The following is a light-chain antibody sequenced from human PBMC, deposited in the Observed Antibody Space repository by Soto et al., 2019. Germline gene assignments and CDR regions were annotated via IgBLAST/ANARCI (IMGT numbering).Light chain of an antibody. V-gene: IGLV2-8*01. Sequence: QSALTQPPSASGSPGQSVTISCTGTSSDVGGYNYVSWYQQHPGKAPKLIIYEVIKRPSGVPDRFSGSKSGNTAPLTVSGLQAEDEADYYCSSYAGINTLVFGGGTKLTVL. CDR1: SSDVGGYNY. CDR2: EVI. J-gene: IGLJ2*01. CDR3: SSYAGINTLV.